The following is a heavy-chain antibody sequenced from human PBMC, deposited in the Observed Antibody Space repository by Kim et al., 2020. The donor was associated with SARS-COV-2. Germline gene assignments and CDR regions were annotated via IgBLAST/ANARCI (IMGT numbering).Heavy chain of an antibody. D-gene: IGHD3-22*01. V-gene: IGHV4-30-2*04. J-gene: IGHJ4*02. CDR3: MRGFFDSSGYYAPFVH. Sequence: PSLKSRISISVDTSGNQFSLKLSSVTAADTAVYYCMRGFFDSSGYYAPFVHWGQGTLVTVSS.